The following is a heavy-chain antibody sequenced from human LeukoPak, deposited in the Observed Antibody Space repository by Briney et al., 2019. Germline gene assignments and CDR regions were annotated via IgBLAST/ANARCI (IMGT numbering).Heavy chain of an antibody. CDR3: AKTGTPWYYFDY. V-gene: IGHV3-23*01. J-gene: IGHJ4*02. CDR1: GFTFSSYA. Sequence: PGGSLRLSCAASGFTFSSYAMSWVRQGPGKGLEWVSAISGSGGSTYYADSVKGRFTISRDNSKNTLYLQMNSLRAEDTAVYYCAKTGTPWYYFDYWGQGTLVTVSS. CDR2: ISGSGGST. D-gene: IGHD6-13*01.